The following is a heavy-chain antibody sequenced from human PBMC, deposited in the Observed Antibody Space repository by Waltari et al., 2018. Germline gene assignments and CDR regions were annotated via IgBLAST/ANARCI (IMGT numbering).Heavy chain of an antibody. CDR3: ARDLDWVLFDY. D-gene: IGHD3-9*01. CDR2: IKTDGSTT. J-gene: IGHJ4*02. CDR1: GCPFSGYW. V-gene: IGHV3-74*01. Sequence: EVQLVESGGGLGQPGGSRRLSCEASGCPFSGYWMHWVRQVPGKGLVWVSRIKTDGSTTAYADAVKGRFTISRDNAKNTLYLQMHSLRAEDTAVYFCARDLDWVLFDYWGQGTLVTVAS.